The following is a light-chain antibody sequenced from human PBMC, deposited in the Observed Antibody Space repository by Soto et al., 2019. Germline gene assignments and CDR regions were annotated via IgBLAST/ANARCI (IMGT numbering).Light chain of an antibody. J-gene: IGKJ5*01. V-gene: IGKV3-15*01. CDR2: GAS. Sequence: EIVMTQSPVTLSVSPGERATLTCRASQNVLSNLAWYQQKPGQSPRLLIYGASARATGIPARFSGSGSGTEFTLTISSLQSEDFALYYCQQYNNWPLTFGQGTRLEIK. CDR3: QQYNNWPLT. CDR1: QNVLSN.